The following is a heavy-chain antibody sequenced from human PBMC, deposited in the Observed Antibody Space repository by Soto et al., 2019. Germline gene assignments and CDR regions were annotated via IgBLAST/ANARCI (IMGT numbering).Heavy chain of an antibody. CDR3: AIPGAGDFDY. J-gene: IGHJ4*02. Sequence: QVQLQESGPGLVEPSGTLSLTCGVSGASISNTDWWSWVRQRPGKGLEWIGEIYHSGTTNCDPSLKSRVTISLDKSKSQFSLKLTSVTAADTAVSYCAIPGAGDFDYWGQGTLVTVPS. V-gene: IGHV4-4*02. CDR2: IYHSGTT. D-gene: IGHD6-13*01. CDR1: GASISNTDW.